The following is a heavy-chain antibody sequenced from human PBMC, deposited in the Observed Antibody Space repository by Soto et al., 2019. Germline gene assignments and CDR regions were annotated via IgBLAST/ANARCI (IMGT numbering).Heavy chain of an antibody. CDR2: IIPIFGTP. CDR1: GGIFSSYG. Sequence: QVQLVQSGAEVRKPGSSVKVCCKASGGIFSSYGLNWVRQAPGQGLEWMGGIIPIFGTPNLAQKFQGRVTLTADESTSTAYMELSSLRYDDTAVYYCARPGVDEVMVYTMDVWGQGTTVTVSS. V-gene: IGHV1-69*01. CDR3: ARPGVDEVMVYTMDV. J-gene: IGHJ6*02. D-gene: IGHD5-12*01.